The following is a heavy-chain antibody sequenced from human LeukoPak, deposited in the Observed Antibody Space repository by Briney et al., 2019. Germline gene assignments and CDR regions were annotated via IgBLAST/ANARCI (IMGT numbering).Heavy chain of an antibody. CDR2: IGTAGDP. D-gene: IGHD3-10*01. Sequence: GGSLRLSCAASGFTFSSYAMSWVRQATGKGLEWVSAIGTAGDPYYPGSVKGRFTISRENAKNSLYLQMNSLRAGDTAVYYCARGSTMLRGVNWYFDLWGRGTLVTVSS. CDR3: ARGSTMLRGVNWYFDL. CDR1: GFTFSSYA. V-gene: IGHV3-13*05. J-gene: IGHJ2*01.